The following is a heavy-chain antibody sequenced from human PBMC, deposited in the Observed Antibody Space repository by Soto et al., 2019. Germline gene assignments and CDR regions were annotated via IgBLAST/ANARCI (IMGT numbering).Heavy chain of an antibody. CDR2: INPSNSDT. D-gene: IGHD7-27*01. CDR1: GQSFTSYW. V-gene: IGHV5-51*01. Sequence: LWESLKISCKGSGQSFTSYWIGWVRQTPGKGLEWMGIINPSNSDTRYSPSFRGQVILSADKSISTAFLQWNSLKASDSATYYCARGTGTYYSDYWGQGTRVTVSS. J-gene: IGHJ4*02. CDR3: ARGTGTYYSDY.